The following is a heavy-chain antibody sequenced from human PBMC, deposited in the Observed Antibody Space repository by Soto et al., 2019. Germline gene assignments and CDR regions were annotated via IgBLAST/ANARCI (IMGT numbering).Heavy chain of an antibody. CDR2: IIPIFGTA. J-gene: IGHJ5*02. Sequence: QVQLVQSGAEVKKPGSSVKVSCKASGGTFSSYAISWVRQAPGQGLEWMGGIIPIFGTANYAQKFQGRVTITADESTSTAYMELSSLRSEDAAVYYCASQVGCSGGSCYSRDTYHWFDPWGQGTLVTVSS. D-gene: IGHD2-15*01. V-gene: IGHV1-69*12. CDR3: ASQVGCSGGSCYSRDTYHWFDP. CDR1: GGTFSSYA.